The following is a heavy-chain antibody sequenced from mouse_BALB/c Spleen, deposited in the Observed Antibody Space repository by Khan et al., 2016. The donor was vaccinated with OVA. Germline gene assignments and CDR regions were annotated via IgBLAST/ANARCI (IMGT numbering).Heavy chain of an antibody. CDR2: IIYTGYT. CDR3: ARSTYRYAFVY. J-gene: IGHJ3*01. D-gene: IGHD2-14*01. Sequence: EVQLQESGPSLVKPSQTLSLTCSVTGDSITTGHWNWIRKFPGNKLEYMGYIIYTGYTYYNTSLKSRISITRHTSKNQYYLQLNSVTDEDTATYYCARSTYRYAFVYWGQGTLVTVSA. V-gene: IGHV3-8*02. CDR1: GDSITTGH.